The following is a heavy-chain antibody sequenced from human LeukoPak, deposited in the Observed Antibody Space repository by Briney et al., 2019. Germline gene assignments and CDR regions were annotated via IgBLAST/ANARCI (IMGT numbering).Heavy chain of an antibody. CDR2: IYYSWTT. J-gene: IGHJ5*02. D-gene: IGHD3-10*01. CDR1: GGSISSSSYY. CDR3: ARRRGITPNCFDP. V-gene: IGHV4-39*01. Sequence: ASETLSLTCTVSGGSISSSSYYCDWIRQSPGKGLEWIGNIYYSWTTLYYPSLRIRLNISIDTSCPQFSLQLSSVTGADTAVYYCARRRGITPNCFDPWGQGTLVTVSS.